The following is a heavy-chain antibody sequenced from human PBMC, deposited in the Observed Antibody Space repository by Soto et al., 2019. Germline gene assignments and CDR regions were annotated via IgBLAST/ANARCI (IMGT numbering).Heavy chain of an antibody. V-gene: IGHV5-51*01. CDR2: IYPGDSDI. J-gene: IGHJ4*02. CDR1: GYNFTSHW. Sequence: PGESLKISCKASGYNFTSHWIGWVRQMPGKGLEWMGIIYPGDSDIRYSPSFQGQVTISDDKSITTAYLQWSGLKASDTASYYCVRQNTWIQLWPYLDYWGQGIMVTVAS. D-gene: IGHD5-18*01. CDR3: VRQNTWIQLWPYLDY.